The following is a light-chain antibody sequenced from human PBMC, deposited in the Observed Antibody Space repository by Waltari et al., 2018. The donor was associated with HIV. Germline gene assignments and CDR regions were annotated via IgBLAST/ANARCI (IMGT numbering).Light chain of an antibody. CDR3: QQRSNWPIT. V-gene: IGKV3-11*01. Sequence: EIVLTQSPATLSLSPGARATLSCRASQSVSNSLAWYQQKPGQAPRLLIYAASSRATGIPARFSGSGSGTDFTLTISSLEPGDFAVYYCQQRSNWPITFGQGTLLEIK. CDR2: AAS. CDR1: QSVSNS. J-gene: IGKJ5*01.